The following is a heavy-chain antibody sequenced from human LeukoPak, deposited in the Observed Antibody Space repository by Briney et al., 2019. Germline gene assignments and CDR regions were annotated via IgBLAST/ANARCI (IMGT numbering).Heavy chain of an antibody. CDR3: VRGYYDVSSGHPKYFDY. Sequence: SETLSLTCTDPGGYISSNSYYWGWIRQPPGKGLEWIGSIYYSGTTYYNPSLQSRVTISVDTSKSRFSLRLSSVTTADTALYYCVRGYYDVSSGHPKYFDYCDRGTLVTVSS. CDR1: GGYISSNSYY. V-gene: IGHV4-39*01. D-gene: IGHD3-3*01. CDR2: IYYSGTT. J-gene: IGHJ4*02.